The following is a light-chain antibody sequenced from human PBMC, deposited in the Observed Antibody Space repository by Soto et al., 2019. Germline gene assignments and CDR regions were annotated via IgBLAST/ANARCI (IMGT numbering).Light chain of an antibody. CDR1: SSDVGGYHY. CDR2: DVS. J-gene: IGLJ1*01. CDR3: SSYTSSTTSYV. V-gene: IGLV2-14*01. Sequence: QSALTQPASVSGSPGQSITISCTGSSSDVGGYHYVSWYQQHPGKAPKLMIYDVSNRPSGVSNRFSGSKSGNTASLTISGLQAEDDADYYCSSYTSSTTSYVFGTGTKVTVL.